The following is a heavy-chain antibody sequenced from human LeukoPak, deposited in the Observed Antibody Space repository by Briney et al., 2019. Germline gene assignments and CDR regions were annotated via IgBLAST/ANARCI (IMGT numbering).Heavy chain of an antibody. D-gene: IGHD5-12*01. CDR1: GFTFSSYA. V-gene: IGHV3-30*04. CDR3: AKDSGSSSGYESWFDP. Sequence: GGSLRLSCAASGFTFSSYAMHWVRQAPGKGLEWVAVISYDGSNKYYADSVKGRFTISRDNAKNTLYLQMNSLRVEDTALYYCAKDSGSSSGYESWFDPWGQGTLATVSS. CDR2: ISYDGSNK. J-gene: IGHJ5*02.